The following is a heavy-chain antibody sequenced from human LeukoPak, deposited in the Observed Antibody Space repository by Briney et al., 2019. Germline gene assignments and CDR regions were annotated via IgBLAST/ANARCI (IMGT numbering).Heavy chain of an antibody. CDR3: ARVDHIVGATPGFDY. Sequence: VASVRVSCKASGGTFSSYAISWVRQAPGQGLEWMGWISAYNGNTNYAQKLQGRVTMTTDTSTSTAYMELRSLRSDDTAVYYCARVDHIVGATPGFDYWGQGTLVTVSS. CDR1: GGTFSSYA. D-gene: IGHD1-26*01. V-gene: IGHV1-18*01. J-gene: IGHJ4*02. CDR2: ISAYNGNT.